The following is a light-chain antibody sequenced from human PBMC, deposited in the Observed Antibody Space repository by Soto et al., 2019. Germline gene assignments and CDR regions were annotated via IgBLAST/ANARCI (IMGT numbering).Light chain of an antibody. V-gene: IGLV2-23*01. CDR2: EGG. J-gene: IGLJ2*01. Sequence: QSVLTQPASVSGSPGQSIIISCTGTSRDVGLYNLVSWYQQYPGKAPKLMIYEGGKRPSGVSNRFSGSKSGNTASLTISGLQAEDEADYYCCSFALRSTLIFGGGTKVTVL. CDR1: SRDVGLYNL. CDR3: CSFALRSTLI.